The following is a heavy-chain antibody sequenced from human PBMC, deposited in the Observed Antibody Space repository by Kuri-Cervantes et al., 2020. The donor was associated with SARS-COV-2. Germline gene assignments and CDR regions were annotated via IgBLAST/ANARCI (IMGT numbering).Heavy chain of an antibody. J-gene: IGHJ6*02. V-gene: IGHV3-23*03. CDR2: IYSGGSST. Sequence: GESLKISCAASGFTVSSNYMSWVRQAPGKGLEWVSVIYSGGSSTYYADSVKGRFTIYRDNSKNTLYLQMNSLRAEDTAVYYCASMVRGNYGMDVWGQGTTVTDSS. CDR1: GFTVSSNY. CDR3: ASMVRGNYGMDV. D-gene: IGHD3-10*01.